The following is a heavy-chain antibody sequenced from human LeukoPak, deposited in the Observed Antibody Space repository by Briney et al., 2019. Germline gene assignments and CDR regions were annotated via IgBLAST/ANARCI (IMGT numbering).Heavy chain of an antibody. V-gene: IGHV3-30-3*01. D-gene: IGHD1-20*01. J-gene: IGHJ4*02. CDR3: ARERYNWNLDY. CDR2: ISYDGSNK. CDR1: GFTFSSYA. Sequence: GGSLRLSCAASGFTFSSYAMHWVRQAPGKGLEWVAVISYDGSNKYYADSVKGRFTISRDNSKNTLYLQMNSLRAEDTAVYYCARERYNWNLDYWGQGTLVTVSS.